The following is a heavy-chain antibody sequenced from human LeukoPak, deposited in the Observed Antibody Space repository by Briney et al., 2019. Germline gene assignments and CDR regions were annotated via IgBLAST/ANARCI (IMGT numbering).Heavy chain of an antibody. CDR1: GYIFTSYY. J-gene: IGHJ6*02. D-gene: IGHD3-3*02. V-gene: IGHV1-46*01. CDR3: GRDYHLGGIDV. CDR2: INPSGGST. Sequence: ASVKVSCKASGYIFTSYYMHWVRQAPGQGLEWMGIINPSGGSTSYAQKFQGRVTMTRDTSTSTVYMELSGLRSEDAAVYYCGRDYHLGGIDVWGQGTTVTVSS.